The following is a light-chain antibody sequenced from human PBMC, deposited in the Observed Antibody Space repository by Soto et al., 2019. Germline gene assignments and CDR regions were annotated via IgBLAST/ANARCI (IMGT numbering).Light chain of an antibody. CDR3: QQYNSYSPYT. Sequence: DIQMTQSPSTLSASVGDRVTITCRASQSISSWLAWYQQKPGKAPKLLIYKASSLESGVPSRFSGSGSGTEFTLTISSLQPDDFATYYYQQYNSYSPYTFGQGTQLEIK. J-gene: IGKJ2*01. CDR2: KAS. V-gene: IGKV1-5*03. CDR1: QSISSW.